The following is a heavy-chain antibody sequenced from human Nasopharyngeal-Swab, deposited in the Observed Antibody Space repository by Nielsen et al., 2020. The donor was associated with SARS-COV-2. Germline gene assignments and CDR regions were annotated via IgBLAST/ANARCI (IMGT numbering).Heavy chain of an antibody. CDR3: ARDVLSFWSGPFDYYYYMDV. J-gene: IGHJ6*03. Sequence: LSLTCTVPGGSISSGGYYMSWIRQAPGKGLEWVSYLSSSSSYTNYADSVKGRFTIPRDNAKNSLYLQMNSLRAEDTAVYYCARDVLSFWSGPFDYYYYMDVWGKGTTVTVSS. CDR1: GGSISSGGYY. V-gene: IGHV3-11*06. D-gene: IGHD3-3*01. CDR2: LSSSSSYT.